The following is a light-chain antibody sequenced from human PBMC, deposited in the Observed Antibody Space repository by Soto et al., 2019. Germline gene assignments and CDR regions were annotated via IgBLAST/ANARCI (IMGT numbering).Light chain of an antibody. CDR1: SSDIGTYNY. CDR2: HVC. J-gene: IGLJ1*01. Sequence: QSVLTQPASVSGSPGQSITISWIGTSSDIGTYNYVAWYQQHPAKTPKLIIYHVCCRTSWGSNRLCGSNSGTTASLTNSGLQAEDEADYYCSTNTTAGTYVSGTRTKVTV. V-gene: IGLV2-14*01. CDR3: STNTTAGTYV.